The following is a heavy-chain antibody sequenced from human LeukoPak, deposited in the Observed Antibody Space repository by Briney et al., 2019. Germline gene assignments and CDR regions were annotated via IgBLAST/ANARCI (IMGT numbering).Heavy chain of an antibody. J-gene: IGHJ3*02. CDR2: IIPIFGTA. Sequence: AASVKVSCKASGGTFSSYAISWVRQAPGQGLEWMGGIIPIFGTANYAQKFQGRVTITADKSTSTAYMELSSLRSEDTAVYYCARDPEEWELVDAFDIWGQGTMVTVSS. CDR3: ARDPEEWELVDAFDI. CDR1: GGTFSSYA. D-gene: IGHD1-26*01. V-gene: IGHV1-69*06.